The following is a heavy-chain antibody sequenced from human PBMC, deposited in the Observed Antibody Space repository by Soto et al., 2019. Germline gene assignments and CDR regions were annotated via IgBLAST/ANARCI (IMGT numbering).Heavy chain of an antibody. CDR2: INEDGSEK. V-gene: IGHV3-7*03. Sequence: EVQLAESGGGLVQPGGSLRLSCAASGFSFSLFWMSWVRQTPGKGLEWVANINEDGSEKFFADSVKGRFTISRDNANNSLSLQMNSLTADDTAVYYCARTGWPQSSYYFDYWGQGTLVTVSS. CDR3: ARTGWPQSSYYFDY. D-gene: IGHD3-16*01. CDR1: GFSFSLFW. J-gene: IGHJ4*02.